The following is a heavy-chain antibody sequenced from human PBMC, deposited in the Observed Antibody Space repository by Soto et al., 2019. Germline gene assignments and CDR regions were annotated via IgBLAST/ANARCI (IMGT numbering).Heavy chain of an antibody. CDR1: GYTFTSYY. D-gene: IGHD2-2*01. V-gene: IGHV1-46*03. CDR3: SRGYPPWDQQGHLLGAF. Sequence: ASVKVSCKASGYTFTSYYIQWVRQAPGQGLKWMGIINPSGGSTNYAQKFQGRVTMTRDTSTSTVYMELSSLRSEDTAIYYCSRGYPPWDQQGHLLGAFWGQGSAVIVSA. CDR2: INPSGGST. J-gene: IGHJ4*01.